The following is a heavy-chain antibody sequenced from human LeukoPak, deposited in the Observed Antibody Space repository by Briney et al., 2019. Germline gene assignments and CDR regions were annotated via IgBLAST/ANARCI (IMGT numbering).Heavy chain of an antibody. Sequence: GGSLRLSCAASGFTFSSYWMSWVRQAPGKGLEWVALFKSKTNGGTTDYAAPVKGRFTMSRDDSENTLYLQMNNLKTEDTAVYYCVTETSGSFHYWGQGTLVTVSS. J-gene: IGHJ4*02. D-gene: IGHD3-10*01. CDR1: GFTFSSYW. CDR2: FKSKTNGGTT. V-gene: IGHV3-15*01. CDR3: VTETSGSFHY.